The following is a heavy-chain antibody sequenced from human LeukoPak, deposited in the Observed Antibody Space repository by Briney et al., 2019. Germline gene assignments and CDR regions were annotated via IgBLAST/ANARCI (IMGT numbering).Heavy chain of an antibody. D-gene: IGHD3-10*01. CDR2: IIPILGIA. J-gene: IGHJ3*02. V-gene: IGHV1-69*04. Sequence: ASVKVSCKASGGTFSSYAISWVRQAPGQGLEWMGRIIPILGIANYAQKFQGRVTITADKSTSTAYMELSSLKSVDTAVYYCASSAGLGAFDIWGQGTMVTVSS. CDR1: GGTFSSYA. CDR3: ASSAGLGAFDI.